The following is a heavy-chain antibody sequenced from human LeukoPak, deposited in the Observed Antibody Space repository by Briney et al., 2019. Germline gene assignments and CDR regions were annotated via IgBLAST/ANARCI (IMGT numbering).Heavy chain of an antibody. CDR3: ARDPDAGTTDY. J-gene: IGHJ4*02. CDR2: INEHGSEA. D-gene: IGHD1-7*01. CDR1: GFTSNTYW. Sequence: PGGSLRLSCAASGFTSNTYWMSWVRLAPGKGLEWVANINEHGSEAFYVDSVRGRFTISRDNAKNSLYLQMNSLRAEDTAVYYCARDPDAGTTDYWGQGTLVTVSS. V-gene: IGHV3-7*01.